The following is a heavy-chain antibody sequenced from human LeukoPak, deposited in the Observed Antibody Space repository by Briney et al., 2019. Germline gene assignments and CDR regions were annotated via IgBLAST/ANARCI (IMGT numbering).Heavy chain of an antibody. CDR2: ISRDGSDK. J-gene: IGHJ4*02. CDR1: GFTFRNYA. D-gene: IGHD3-3*02. V-gene: IGHV3-30*18. Sequence: GGSLRLSCAPSGFTFRNYAMHWVRQAPAKGLEWVAVISRDGSDKHHADSVKGRFTISRDNSQNTLYLQMNSLRAEDTAVYFFAKDLRVASVYYFDYWGQGTRVTVSS. CDR3: AKDLRVASVYYFDY.